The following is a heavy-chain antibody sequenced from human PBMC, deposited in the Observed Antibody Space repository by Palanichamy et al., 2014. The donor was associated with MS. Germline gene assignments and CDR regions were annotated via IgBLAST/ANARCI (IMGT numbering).Heavy chain of an antibody. CDR2: IIPILGIA. J-gene: IGHJ4*02. V-gene: IGHV1-69*09. CDR3: ARGVGYGGNSVY. D-gene: IGHD4-23*01. CDR1: GGTFSSYA. Sequence: QVQLVQSGAEVKKPGSSAKVSCKASGGTFSSYAISWVRQAPGQGLEWMGRIIPILGIANYAQKFQGRVTITADKSTSTAYMELSSLRSEDTAVYYCARGVGYGGNSVYWGQGTLVTVSS.